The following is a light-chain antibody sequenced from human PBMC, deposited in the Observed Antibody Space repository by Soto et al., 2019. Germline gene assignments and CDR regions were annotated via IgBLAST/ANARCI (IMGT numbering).Light chain of an antibody. CDR3: QQYESAPLT. CDR1: QSVSSNY. Sequence: EIVLTQSPGTLSLSPGERATFSCRASQSVSSNYLVGRQQKPGQATSLLISAASRRATGIPDRFSGSASGTDFTLTISRLEPEDFAIYYCQQYESAPLTFGGGTKVEIK. CDR2: AAS. V-gene: IGKV3-20*01. J-gene: IGKJ4*01.